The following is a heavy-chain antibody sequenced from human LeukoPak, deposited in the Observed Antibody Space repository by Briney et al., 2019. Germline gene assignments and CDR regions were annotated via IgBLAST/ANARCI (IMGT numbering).Heavy chain of an antibody. Sequence: SETLSLTCTVSGGSISSYYWSWIRQPAGKGLEWIGRIYTSGSTNYNPSLKSRVTMSVDTSKNQFSLKLSSVTAADTAVYYCARDREYDFWSDYSLHAFDIWGQGTMVTVSS. CDR2: IYTSGST. D-gene: IGHD3-3*01. J-gene: IGHJ3*02. V-gene: IGHV4-4*07. CDR3: ARDREYDFWSDYSLHAFDI. CDR1: GGSISSYY.